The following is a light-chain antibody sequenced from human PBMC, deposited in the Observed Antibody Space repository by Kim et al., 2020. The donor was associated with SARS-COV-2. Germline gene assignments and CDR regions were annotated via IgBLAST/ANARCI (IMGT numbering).Light chain of an antibody. CDR3: QQSYSTPRT. CDR2: AAS. V-gene: IGKV1-39*01. CDR1: QKIRSY. J-gene: IGKJ2*02. Sequence: AAERDKVARSCPASQKIRSYLNWYKRKRGEAPKLLIYAASSLRGGVPSRYSGSGSGTDFTLTISSLRPGDFATYYCQQSYSTPRTFGQGTKLEL.